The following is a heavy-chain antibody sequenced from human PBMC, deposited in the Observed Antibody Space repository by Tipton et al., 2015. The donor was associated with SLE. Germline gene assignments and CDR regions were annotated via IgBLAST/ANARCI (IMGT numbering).Heavy chain of an antibody. CDR2: MNPNSGNT. V-gene: IGHV1-8*02. D-gene: IGHD2-2*01. CDR1: GYTFTSYD. Sequence: QLVQSGPEVKKPGASVKVSCTASGYTFTSYDINWVRQATGQGLEWMGWMNPNSGNTGYAQKFQGRVTMTRNTSISTAYMELSSLRSEDTAVYYCARAAPYCSSTSCYVDYWGEGTLVTVSS. J-gene: IGHJ4*02. CDR3: ARAAPYCSSTSCYVDY.